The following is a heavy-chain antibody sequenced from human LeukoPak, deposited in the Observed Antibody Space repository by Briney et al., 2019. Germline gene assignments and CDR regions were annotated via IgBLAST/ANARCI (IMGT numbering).Heavy chain of an antibody. CDR3: ARSTTVIAAGGFDI. J-gene: IGHJ3*02. V-gene: IGHV4-30-2*01. D-gene: IGHD4-17*01. CDR1: GGSISSGGYS. CDR2: IYHSGST. Sequence: PSETLSLTCAVSGGSISSGGYSWSWIRQPPGKGLEWIGYIYHSGSTYYNPSLKSRVTISVDTSKNQFSLKLTSVIAADTAVYYCARSTTVIAAGGFDIWGQGTMVTVSS.